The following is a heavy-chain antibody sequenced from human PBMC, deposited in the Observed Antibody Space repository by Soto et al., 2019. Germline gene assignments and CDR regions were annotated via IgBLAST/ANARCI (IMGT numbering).Heavy chain of an antibody. CDR3: AKEGNGGSSLDS. CDR2: ISWDGSSI. J-gene: IGHJ5*01. Sequence: GGSLRLSCEASGFKFEDYMMQWVRQAPGKGLEWMSLISWDGSSIEYADSIKGRFTVSRDNSKTSLYLQMHSLTSDDTAFYFCAKEGNGGSSLDSWGQGTLVTVSS. CDR1: GFKFEDYM. D-gene: IGHD2-15*01. V-gene: IGHV3-43*01.